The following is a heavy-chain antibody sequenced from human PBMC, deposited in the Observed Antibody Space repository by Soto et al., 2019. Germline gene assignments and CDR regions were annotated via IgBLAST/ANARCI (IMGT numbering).Heavy chain of an antibody. Sequence: QVQLVQSGAEVKKPGASVKVSCKTSGYTFTNYDISWVRQAPGQGLEWMGWISAYNGNTESAQKFQGRVTMTTDTSTSTAYREVRGLRSDDTAVYYCARDYGSGSTFDYWGQGTLVTVSS. CDR3: ARDYGSGSTFDY. D-gene: IGHD3-10*01. J-gene: IGHJ4*02. CDR2: ISAYNGNT. CDR1: GYTFTNYD. V-gene: IGHV1-18*01.